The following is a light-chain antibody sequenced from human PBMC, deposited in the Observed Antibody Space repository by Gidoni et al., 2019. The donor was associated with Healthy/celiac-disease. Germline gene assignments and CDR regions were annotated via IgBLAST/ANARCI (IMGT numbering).Light chain of an antibody. V-gene: IGKV1-27*01. J-gene: IGKJ1*01. CDR1: QGISKS. Sequence: DIQMTQSPSSLSSSVGDRVTITCRASQGISKSFAWYQQKPGKVPKLLIYAASTLQAGVPSRFSGSGSGTDFTLTISSLQPEDVATYYCQKYYSAPRTFGQGTKVEIK. CDR2: AAS. CDR3: QKYYSAPRT.